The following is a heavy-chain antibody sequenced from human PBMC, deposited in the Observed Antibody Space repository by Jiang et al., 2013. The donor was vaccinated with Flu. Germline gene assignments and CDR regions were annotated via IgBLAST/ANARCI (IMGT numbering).Heavy chain of an antibody. CDR2: INPNSGGT. CDR3: ARGMRKRMTTVTTTFDY. Sequence: SGAEVKKPGASVKVSCKASGYTFTGYYMHWVRQAPGQGLEWMGRINPNSGGTNYAQKFQGRVTMTRDTSISTAYMELSRLRSDDTAVYYCARGMRKRMTTVTTTFDYWGQGTLVTVSS. D-gene: IGHD4-17*01. V-gene: IGHV1-2*06. CDR1: GYTFTGYY. J-gene: IGHJ4*02.